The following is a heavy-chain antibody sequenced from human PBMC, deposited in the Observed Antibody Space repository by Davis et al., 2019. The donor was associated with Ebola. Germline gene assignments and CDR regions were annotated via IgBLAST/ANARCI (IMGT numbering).Heavy chain of an antibody. Sequence: HTGGSLRLSCAASGFTFSSYWMNWVRQAPGKGLVWVSRINKDGSGTSYADSVKGRITISRDNAKNTLYLQMNSLRVEDTAVYYCACYVLGWGQGSLVTVSS. CDR1: GFTFSSYW. V-gene: IGHV3-74*01. CDR2: INKDGSGT. J-gene: IGHJ4*02. D-gene: IGHD2-8*01. CDR3: ACYVLG.